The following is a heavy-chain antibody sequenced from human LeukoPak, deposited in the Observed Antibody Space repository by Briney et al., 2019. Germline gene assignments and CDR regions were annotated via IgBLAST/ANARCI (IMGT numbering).Heavy chain of an antibody. D-gene: IGHD3/OR15-3a*01. CDR2: IDGDGSRA. J-gene: IGHJ3*01. CDR1: AFTFNTYW. CDR3: VREAGGTYAFDV. Sequence: GGSLRLSCAASAFTFNTYWMHWVRRGPGKGLVFHSRIDGDGSRASCADSVKGRFPISRDNAKNTLYLQMNSPRPEDTAVYFYVREAGGTYAFDVWGQGTMVTVSS. V-gene: IGHV3-74*01.